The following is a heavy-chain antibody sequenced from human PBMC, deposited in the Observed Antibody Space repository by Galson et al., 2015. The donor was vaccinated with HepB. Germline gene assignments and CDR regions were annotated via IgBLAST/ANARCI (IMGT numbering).Heavy chain of an antibody. D-gene: IGHD2-2*03. CDR3: ARLDIVVVPAVEDAFDI. Sequence: SLRLSCAASGFTFSSYGMHWVRQAPGKGLEWVAVIWYDGSNKYYADSVKGRFTISRDNSKNTLYLQMNSLRAEDTAVYYCARLDIVVVPAVEDAFDIWGQGTMVTVSS. V-gene: IGHV3-33*01. CDR2: IWYDGSNK. J-gene: IGHJ3*02. CDR1: GFTFSSYG.